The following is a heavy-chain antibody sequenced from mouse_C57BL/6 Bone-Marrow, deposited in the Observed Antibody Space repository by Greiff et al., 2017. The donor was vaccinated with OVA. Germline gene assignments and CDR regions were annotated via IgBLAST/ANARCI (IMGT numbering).Heavy chain of an antibody. CDR3: ARVHYYGSSYDWYFDV. V-gene: IGHV3-8*01. J-gene: IGHJ1*03. D-gene: IGHD1-1*01. Sequence: VQLKESGPGLAKPSQTLSLTCSVTGYSITSDYWNWIRKFPGNKLEYMGYISYSGSTYYNPSLKSRNSITRDTSKNQYYLQLNSVTTEDTATYCCARVHYYGSSYDWYFDVWGTGTTVTVSS. CDR1: GYSITSDY. CDR2: ISYSGST.